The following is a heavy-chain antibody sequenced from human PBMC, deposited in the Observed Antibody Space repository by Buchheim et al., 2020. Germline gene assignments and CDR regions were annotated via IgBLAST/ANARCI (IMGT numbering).Heavy chain of an antibody. D-gene: IGHD3-22*01. V-gene: IGHV3-23*01. J-gene: IGHJ4*02. CDR1: GFTFSSYA. CDR2: ISGSGGST. Sequence: EVQLLESGGGLVQPGGSLRLSCAASGFTFSSYAMSWVRQAPGKGLEWVSAISGSGGSTYYADSVKGRFTISRANSKHTLYLQMNSLRAEDTAVYYCAKSPRDRTYSSGYYHSDYYFDYWGQGTL. CDR3: AKSPRDRTYSSGYYHSDYYFDY.